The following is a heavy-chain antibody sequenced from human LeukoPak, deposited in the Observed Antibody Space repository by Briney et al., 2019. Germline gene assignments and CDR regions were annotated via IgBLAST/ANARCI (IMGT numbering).Heavy chain of an antibody. CDR3: ASQGDSSGTVFDY. CDR1: GGSISSSSYY. V-gene: IGHV4-39*01. D-gene: IGHD3-22*01. CDR2: IYYSGIT. Sequence: SETLSLTCPVSGGSISSSSYYWGWIRQPPGKGLEWIGSIYYSGITYYNPSLKSRVTISVDTSKNQFSLKLSSVTAADTAVYYCASQGDSSGTVFDYWGQGTLVTVSS. J-gene: IGHJ4*02.